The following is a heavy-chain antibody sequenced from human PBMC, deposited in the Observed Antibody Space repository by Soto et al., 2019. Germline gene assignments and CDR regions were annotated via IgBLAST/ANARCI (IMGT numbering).Heavy chain of an antibody. CDR2: ISSSGSTI. V-gene: IGHV3-48*03. CDR1: GFTFSSYE. J-gene: IGHJ4*02. CDR3: ATHILSTA. D-gene: IGHD3-9*01. Sequence: GGSLRLSCAASGFTFSSYEMNWVRQAPGKGLEWVSYISSSGSTIYYADCVKGRFTISRDNAKNSLFLQMNSLRAEDTAVYYCATHILSTAWGQGTLVTVSS.